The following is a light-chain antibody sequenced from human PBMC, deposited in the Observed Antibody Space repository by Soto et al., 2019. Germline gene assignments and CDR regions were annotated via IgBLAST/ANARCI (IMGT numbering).Light chain of an antibody. CDR3: SSYSTSFFYV. CDR1: SSDIGFYNY. V-gene: IGLV2-14*03. Sequence: QSALTQPASVSGSPGQSITISCTGTSSDIGFYNYVSWYQQYPGKAPNLLIYGVTNRPSGVSYRFSGSKSGSTASLTISGLRDEGEADYYCSSYSTSFFYVFGTGTKVTVL. J-gene: IGLJ1*01. CDR2: GVT.